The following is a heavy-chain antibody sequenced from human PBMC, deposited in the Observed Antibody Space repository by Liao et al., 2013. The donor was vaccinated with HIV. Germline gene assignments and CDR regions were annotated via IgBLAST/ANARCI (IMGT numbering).Heavy chain of an antibody. V-gene: IGHV4-34*01. CDR3: ARGIPVTMVRGVILWFDP. CDR1: GGSFSGYY. CDR2: INHSGST. Sequence: QVQLQQWGAGLLKPSETLSLTCAVYGGSFSGYYWSWIRQPPGKGLEWIGEINHSGSTNYNPSLKSRVTISVDTSKNQFSLKLNSVTAADTAVYYCARGIPVTMVRGVILWFDPWGQGTLVTVSS. J-gene: IGHJ5*02. D-gene: IGHD3-10*01.